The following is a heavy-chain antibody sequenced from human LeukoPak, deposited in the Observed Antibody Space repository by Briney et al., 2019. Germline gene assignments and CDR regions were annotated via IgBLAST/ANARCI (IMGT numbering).Heavy chain of an antibody. V-gene: IGHV3-30*04. Sequence: PGGSLRLSCAASGFTFSSYAMHWVRQAPGKGLEWVAVISYDGSNKYYADSVKGRFTISRDNSKNTLYLQMNSLRAEDTAVYYCARGFRNLYYYYYMDVWGKGTTVTVSS. CDR2: ISYDGSNK. CDR1: GFTFSSYA. CDR3: ARGFRNLYYYYYMDV. D-gene: IGHD1-14*01. J-gene: IGHJ6*03.